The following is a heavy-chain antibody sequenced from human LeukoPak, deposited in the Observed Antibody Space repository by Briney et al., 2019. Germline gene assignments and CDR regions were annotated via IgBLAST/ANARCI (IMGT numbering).Heavy chain of an antibody. V-gene: IGHV3-21*01. Sequence: GGSLRLSCGASGFNFSAFSMSWVRQAPGKGLEWVASISLSGRFIYYADSLKGRFTISRDNAKNSVHLQVNSLRAEDTAVYYCARDEGHTVTNEYFQHWGQGTLVTVSS. J-gene: IGHJ1*01. D-gene: IGHD2-2*01. CDR2: ISLSGRFI. CDR1: GFNFSAFS. CDR3: ARDEGHTVTNEYFQH.